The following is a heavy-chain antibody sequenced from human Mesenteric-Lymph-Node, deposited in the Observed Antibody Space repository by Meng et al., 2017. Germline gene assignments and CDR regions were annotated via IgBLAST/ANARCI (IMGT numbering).Heavy chain of an antibody. CDR2: IYYSGST. D-gene: IGHD3-22*01. CDR1: GGSISSGGHS. CDR3: ARVDSSGYFLDY. V-gene: IGHV4-31*03. J-gene: IGHJ4*01. Sequence: QVELQESGPGRVKPSQTLDRTCTVSGGSISSGGHSWSWIRQHPGKGLEWIACIYYSGSTYYNPSLKSRVILSVDTSKNQFSLKLSSVTAADTAVYYCARVDSSGYFLDYWGQGTLVTVSS.